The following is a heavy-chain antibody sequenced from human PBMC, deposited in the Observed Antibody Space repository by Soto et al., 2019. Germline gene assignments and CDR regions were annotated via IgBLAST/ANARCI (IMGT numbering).Heavy chain of an antibody. V-gene: IGHV1-2*04. CDR1: GYSFTDYH. CDR2: INPKSGGT. Sequence: ASVKVSCKASGYSFTDYHIHCVLQSPLQWREWLGRINPKSGGTSTAQKFQGWVTMTRDRSISTVYVELTRLRSDDTAVYFCARGHSTDCSNGVCSFFYNHEMDVWGQGTTVTVSS. J-gene: IGHJ6*02. CDR3: ARGHSTDCSNGVCSFFYNHEMDV. D-gene: IGHD2-8*01.